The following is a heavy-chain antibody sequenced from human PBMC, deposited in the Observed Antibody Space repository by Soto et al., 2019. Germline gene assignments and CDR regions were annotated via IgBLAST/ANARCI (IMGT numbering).Heavy chain of an antibody. Sequence: ASVKVSCKASGYTFSSHHMHWLRQAPGQEPEWMGIINPSGGSTTYAQKFQGRVTTTRDTSTSTFYMELSSLRSEDTAVYYCARDWVYWGQGTLVTVSS. V-gene: IGHV1-46*03. CDR3: ARDWVY. D-gene: IGHD7-27*01. J-gene: IGHJ4*02. CDR2: INPSGGST. CDR1: GYTFSSHH.